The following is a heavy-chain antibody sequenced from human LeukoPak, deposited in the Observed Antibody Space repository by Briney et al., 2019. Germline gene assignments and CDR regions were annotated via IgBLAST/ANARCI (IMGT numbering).Heavy chain of an antibody. V-gene: IGHV4-4*02. CDR2: IYHSGST. J-gene: IGHJ4*02. Sequence: ASGTLSLTCAVSGGSISSSNWWSWVRQPPGQGLEWIGEIYHSGSTNYNPSLKSRVTISVDKSKNQFPLKLSSVTAADTAVYYCASGYDSSGYYLGYWGQGTLVTVSS. CDR1: GGSISSSNW. D-gene: IGHD3-22*01. CDR3: ASGYDSSGYYLGY.